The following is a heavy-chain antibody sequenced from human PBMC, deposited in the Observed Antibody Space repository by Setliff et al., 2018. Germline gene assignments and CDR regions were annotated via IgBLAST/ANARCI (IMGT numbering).Heavy chain of an antibody. CDR3: ARGRSVAARLLDT. CDR2: INHSGFT. CDR1: GGTFSDYY. Sequence: SETLSLTCAAYGGTFSDYYWTWIRQPPGKGLEWIGEINHSGFTNYNPSLKSRVSISIDTSKDQFSLRMSSVTAADAAIYYCARGRSVAARLLDTWGQGSRVTVSS. J-gene: IGHJ5*02. D-gene: IGHD6-6*01. V-gene: IGHV4-34*01.